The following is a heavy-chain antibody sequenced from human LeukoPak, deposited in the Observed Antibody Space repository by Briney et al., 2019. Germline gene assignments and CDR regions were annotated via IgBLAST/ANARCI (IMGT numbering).Heavy chain of an antibody. J-gene: IGHJ4*02. CDR3: SGEGGGSGYDSSAHDY. D-gene: IGHD5-12*01. CDR2: MNPNSDIT. Sequence: ASVKVSCNASGYSFTTYDLNWVRQATGQGLEWMGWMNPNSDITGYAQKFQGRLTITRDTSISTVYMELSRLRSDDTAVYYCSGEGGGSGYDSSAHDYWGQGTLVTVSS. CDR1: GYSFTTYD. V-gene: IGHV1-8*03.